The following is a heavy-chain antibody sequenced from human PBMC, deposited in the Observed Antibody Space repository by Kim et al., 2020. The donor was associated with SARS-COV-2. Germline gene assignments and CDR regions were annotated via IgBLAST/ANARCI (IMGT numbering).Heavy chain of an antibody. CDR2: IYYSGST. CDR1: GGSISSSSYY. D-gene: IGHD2-15*01. Sequence: SETLSLTCTVSGGSISSSSYYWGWIRQPPGKGLEWIGSIYYSGSTYYNPSLKSRVTISVDTSKNQFSLKLSSVTAADTAVYYCARQARRGHIVARHDWFDPWGHGPLVTVSS. V-gene: IGHV4-39*01. CDR3: ARQARRGHIVARHDWFDP. J-gene: IGHJ5*02.